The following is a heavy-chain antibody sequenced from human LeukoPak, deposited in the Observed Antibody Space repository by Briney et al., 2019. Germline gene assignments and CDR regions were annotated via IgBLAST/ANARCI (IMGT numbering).Heavy chain of an antibody. CDR3: ARGVAAAGPPVHGMDV. J-gene: IGHJ6*02. D-gene: IGHD6-13*01. CDR2: INPNSGGT. V-gene: IGHV1-2*02. Sequence: ASVKVSCTASGYTFTGYHMHWVRQAPGQGLEWMGWINPNSGGTNYAQKFQGRVTMTRDTSISTAYMELSRLRSDVTAVYYCARGVAAAGPPVHGMDVWGQGTTVTVSS. CDR1: GYTFTGYH.